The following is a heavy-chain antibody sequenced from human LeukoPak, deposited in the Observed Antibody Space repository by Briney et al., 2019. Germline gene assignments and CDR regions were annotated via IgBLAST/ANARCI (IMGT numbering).Heavy chain of an antibody. Sequence: ASVKVSCKASGYTFTSYDINWVRQATGQGLEWMGWMNPNSGNTGYAQKFQGRVTMTRNTSISTAYMELSSLRSEDTAVYYCARSQRAAVAGTFDYWGQGTLVTVSS. CDR1: GYTFTSYD. J-gene: IGHJ4*02. CDR2: MNPNSGNT. CDR3: ARSQRAAVAGTFDY. D-gene: IGHD6-19*01. V-gene: IGHV1-8*01.